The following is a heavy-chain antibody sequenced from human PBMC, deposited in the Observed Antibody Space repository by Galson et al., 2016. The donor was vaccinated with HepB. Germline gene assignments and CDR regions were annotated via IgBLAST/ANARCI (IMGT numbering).Heavy chain of an antibody. J-gene: IGHJ4*02. V-gene: IGHV3-23*01. CDR1: GFTSDSYA. CDR2: ISAGDAGT. D-gene: IGHD6-13*01. Sequence: SLRLSCAASGFTSDSYAMSWVRQAPGKGLEWVSSISAGDAGTYYADSVKGRFTVSRDNSKNTLSLQVNSLRGEDTAVYYCAKGRLGSSWFPSFGYWGQGTVVTVSS. CDR3: AKGRLGSSWFPSFGY.